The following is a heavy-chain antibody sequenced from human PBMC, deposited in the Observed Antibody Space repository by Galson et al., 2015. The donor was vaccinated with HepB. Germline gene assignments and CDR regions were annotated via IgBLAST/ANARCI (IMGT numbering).Heavy chain of an antibody. CDR3: ATPGKGYYDILTGYTAAFDI. CDR2: FDPEDGET. CDR1: GYTLTELS. V-gene: IGHV1-24*01. J-gene: IGHJ3*02. Sequence: SVKVSCKVSGYTLTELSMHWVRQAPGKGLEWMGGFDPEDGETIYAQKFQGRVTMTEDTSTDTAYMELSSLRSEDTAVYYCATPGKGYYDILTGYTAAFDIWGQGTVVTVSS. D-gene: IGHD3-9*01.